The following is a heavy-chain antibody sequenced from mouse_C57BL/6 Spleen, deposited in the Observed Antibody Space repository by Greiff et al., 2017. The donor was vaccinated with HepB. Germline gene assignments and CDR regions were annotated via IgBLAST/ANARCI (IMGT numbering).Heavy chain of an antibody. V-gene: IGHV1-61*01. D-gene: IGHD1-1*01. CDR1: GYTFTSYW. Sequence: QVQLQQPGAELVRPGSSVKLSCKASGYTFTSYWMDWVKQRPGQGLEWIGNIHPSDSETHYNQKFKDKATLTVDKSSSTAYMQLSSLTSEDSAFYYCARRNYYGSSYDDYWGQGTTLTVSS. CDR3: ARRNYYGSSYDDY. CDR2: IHPSDSET. J-gene: IGHJ2*01.